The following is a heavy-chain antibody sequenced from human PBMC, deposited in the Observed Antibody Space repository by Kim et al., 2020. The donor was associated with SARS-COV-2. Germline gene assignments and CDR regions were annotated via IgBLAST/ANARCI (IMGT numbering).Heavy chain of an antibody. CDR1: GFTFSSYA. V-gene: IGHV3-23*03. D-gene: IGHD3-22*01. Sequence: GGSLRLSCAASGFTFSSYAMSWVRQAPGKGLEWVSVIYSGGSSTYYADSVKGRFTISRDNSKNTLYLQMNSLRAEDTAVYYCAINRYYYDSSGYYTATWFDYWGQGTLVTVSS. CDR3: AINRYYYDSSGYYTATWFDY. CDR2: IYSGGSST. J-gene: IGHJ4*02.